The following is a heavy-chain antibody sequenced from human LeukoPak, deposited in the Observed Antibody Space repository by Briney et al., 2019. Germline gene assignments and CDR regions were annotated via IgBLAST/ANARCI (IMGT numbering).Heavy chain of an antibody. CDR1: GFTVSSNY. Sequence: GGSLRLSCAASGFTVSSNYMSWVRQAPGKGLVWVSHINSDGSWTSYADSVKGRFTISKDNAKNTVYLQMNSLRAEDTAVYYCVSFYETYWGRGTLVTVSS. CDR2: INSDGSWT. CDR3: VSFYETY. J-gene: IGHJ4*02. V-gene: IGHV3-74*01. D-gene: IGHD2/OR15-2a*01.